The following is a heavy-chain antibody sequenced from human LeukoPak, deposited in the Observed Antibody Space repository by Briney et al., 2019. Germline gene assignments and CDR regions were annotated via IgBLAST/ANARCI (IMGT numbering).Heavy chain of an antibody. CDR2: ISAYNGNT. CDR1: GYTFSSYG. D-gene: IGHD2-21*02. Sequence: ASVKVSCKASGYTFSSYGISWVRQAPGQGLEWMGWISAYNGNTNYAQKLQGRVTMTTDTYTSTASMELRSLRSDDTAVYYCAREMIVVVTATYYFDYWGQGTLVTVSS. J-gene: IGHJ4*02. V-gene: IGHV1-18*01. CDR3: AREMIVVVTATYYFDY.